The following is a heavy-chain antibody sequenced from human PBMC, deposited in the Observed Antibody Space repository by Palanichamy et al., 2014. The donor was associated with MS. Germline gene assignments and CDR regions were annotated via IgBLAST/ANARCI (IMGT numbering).Heavy chain of an antibody. D-gene: IGHD3-3*01. Sequence: EVQLLDSGGGLVQPGGSLRLSCAASGFSFSSYAMSWVRQAPGKGLEWVSAISGSGTGSNYADSVKGRFTVSRDNSKNTLYLQMNSLRAEDTAVYYCAKHPIFGLVTPSFYYWGQGTLVTVSS. J-gene: IGHJ4*02. CDR1: GFSFSSYA. CDR2: ISGSGTGS. V-gene: IGHV3-23*01. CDR3: AKHPIFGLVTPSFYY.